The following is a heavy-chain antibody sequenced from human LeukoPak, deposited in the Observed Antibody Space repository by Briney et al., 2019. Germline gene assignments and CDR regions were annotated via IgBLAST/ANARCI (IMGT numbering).Heavy chain of an antibody. CDR1: GFTFSIYW. J-gene: IGHJ6*02. Sequence: PGGSLRLSCAASGFTFSIYWMTWVRQAPGKGLEWVANIKEDGSVKYYVDSVKGRFTISRDNAKKSLYLQMNNLRGEDTAVYFCARRWKLSLDVWGQGTTVTVS. V-gene: IGHV3-7*01. CDR2: IKEDGSVK. D-gene: IGHD5-24*01. CDR3: ARRWKLSLDV.